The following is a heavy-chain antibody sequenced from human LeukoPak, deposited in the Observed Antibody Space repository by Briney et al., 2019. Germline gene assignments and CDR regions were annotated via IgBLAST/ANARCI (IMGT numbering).Heavy chain of an antibody. V-gene: IGHV3-21*01. CDR3: ARGFFGSGSDYMDV. D-gene: IGHD3-10*01. J-gene: IGHJ6*03. Sequence: PGGSLRLSCAASGFTFSSYTMNWVRQAPGKGLEWVSSISTSSSYIYYADSVKGRFTISRDNANSLYLQMNSLRAEDTAVYYCARGFFGSGSDYMDVWGKGTTVTISS. CDR1: GFTFSSYT. CDR2: ISTSSSYI.